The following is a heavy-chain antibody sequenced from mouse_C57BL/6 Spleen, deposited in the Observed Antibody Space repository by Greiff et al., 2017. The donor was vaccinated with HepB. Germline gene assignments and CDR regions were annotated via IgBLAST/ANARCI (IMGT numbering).Heavy chain of an antibody. D-gene: IGHD1-3*01. J-gene: IGHJ3*01. CDR3: ARDRELGWFAY. CDR1: GYSITSGYY. Sequence: ESGPGLVKPSQSLSLTCSVTGYSITSGYYWNWIRQFPGNKLEWMGYISYDGSNNYNPSLKNRISITRDTSKNQFFLKLNSVTTEDTATYYCARDRELGWFAYWGQGTLVTVSA. CDR2: ISYDGSN. V-gene: IGHV3-6*01.